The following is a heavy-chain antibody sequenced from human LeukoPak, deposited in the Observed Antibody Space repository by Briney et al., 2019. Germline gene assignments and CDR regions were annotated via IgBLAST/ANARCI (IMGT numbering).Heavy chain of an antibody. D-gene: IGHD2-15*01. Sequence: KTSETLSLTCTVSGGSISSGSYYWSWIRQPAGKGLEWIGRIYTSGSTNYNPSLKSRVTISVDTSKTQFSLKLSSVTAADTAVYYCARAVVVEESDAFDIWGQGTMVTVSS. J-gene: IGHJ3*02. V-gene: IGHV4-61*02. CDR3: ARAVVVEESDAFDI. CDR2: IYTSGST. CDR1: GGSISSGSYY.